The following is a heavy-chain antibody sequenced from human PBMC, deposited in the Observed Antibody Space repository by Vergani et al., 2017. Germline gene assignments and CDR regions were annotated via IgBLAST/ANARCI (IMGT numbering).Heavy chain of an antibody. V-gene: IGHV4-31*03. J-gene: IGHJ3*02. CDR3: ARGRITMIVEDAFDI. Sequence: QVQLQQWGAGLLKPSQTLSLTCTVSGGSISSGGYYWSWIRQHPGKGLEWIGYIYYSGSTYYNPSLKSRVTISVDTSKNQFSLKLSSVTAADTAVYYCARGRITMIVEDAFDIWGQGTMVTVSS. CDR1: GGSISSGGYY. D-gene: IGHD3-22*01. CDR2: IYYSGST.